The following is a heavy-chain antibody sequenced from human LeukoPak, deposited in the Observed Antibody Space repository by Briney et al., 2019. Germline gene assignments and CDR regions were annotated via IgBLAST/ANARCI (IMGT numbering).Heavy chain of an antibody. CDR2: IQKSGNT. J-gene: IGHJ4*02. D-gene: IGHD4-17*01. CDR1: GGSITDYS. Sequence: SETLSLTCAVSGGSITDYSWTWIRQAAGKGLEWVGHIQKSGNTNFNPSLKSRVSMLVDTSKNQFSLNMSSVTAADTAVYYCASRYGDYDLDYWGQGTLVTVPS. CDR3: ASRYGDYDLDY. V-gene: IGHV4-4*07.